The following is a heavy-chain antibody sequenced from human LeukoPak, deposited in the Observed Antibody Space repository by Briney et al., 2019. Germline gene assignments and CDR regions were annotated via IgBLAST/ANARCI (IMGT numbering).Heavy chain of an antibody. V-gene: IGHV1-18*01. CDR1: GYTFTSYG. CDR2: ISAYNGNT. Sequence: ASVKVSCKASGYTFTSYGISWVRQAPGQGLEWMGWISAYNGNTNYAQKLQGRVTMTTDTSTNTAYMELRSLRSDDTAVYYCARDLGYYCSGGSCYPYYYYGMDVWGQGTTVTVSS. CDR3: ARDLGYYCSGGSCYPYYYYGMDV. J-gene: IGHJ6*02. D-gene: IGHD2-15*01.